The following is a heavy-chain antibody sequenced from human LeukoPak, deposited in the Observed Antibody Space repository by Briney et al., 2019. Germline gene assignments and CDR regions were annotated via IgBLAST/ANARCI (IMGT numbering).Heavy chain of an antibody. CDR2: IIPILGIA. V-gene: IGHV1-69*04. CDR3: AKYDYVWGSYRYSWFDP. D-gene: IGHD3-16*02. J-gene: IGHJ5*02. CDR1: GGTFSSYA. Sequence: ASVKVSCKASGGTFSSYAISWVRQAPGQGLEWMGRIIPILGIANYAQKFQGRVTITADKSTSTAYMELSSLRSEDTAVYYCAKYDYVWGSYRYSWFDPWGQGTLVTVSS.